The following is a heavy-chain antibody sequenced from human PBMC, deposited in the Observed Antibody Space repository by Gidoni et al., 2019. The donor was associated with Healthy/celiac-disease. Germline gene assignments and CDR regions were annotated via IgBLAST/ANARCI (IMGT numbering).Heavy chain of an antibody. D-gene: IGHD3-22*01. J-gene: IGHJ4*02. CDR1: GGSISSYY. CDR3: ARFDDSSGYYPYFDY. V-gene: IGHV4-59*01. CDR2: IYYSGST. Sequence: QVQLQESGPGLVKPSETLSRTCTVSGGSISSYYWSWIRQPPGKGLEWIGYIYYSGSTNYNPSLKSRVTISVDTSKNQFSLKLSSVTAADTAVYYCARFDDSSGYYPYFDYWGQGTLVTVSS.